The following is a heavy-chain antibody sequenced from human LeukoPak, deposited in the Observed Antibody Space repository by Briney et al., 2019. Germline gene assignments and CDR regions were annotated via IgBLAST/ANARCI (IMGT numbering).Heavy chain of an antibody. CDR3: ARDYDILTGSTFFDY. CDR2: IYPGDSDT. D-gene: IGHD3-9*01. J-gene: IGHJ4*02. Sequence: GESLKISCKGSGYSFTSYWIGWVRQMPGKGLEWMGIIYPGDSDTRYSPSFQGQVTISADKSISTAYLQWSSLKASGTAMYYCARDYDILTGSTFFDYWGQGTLVTVSS. CDR1: GYSFTSYW. V-gene: IGHV5-51*01.